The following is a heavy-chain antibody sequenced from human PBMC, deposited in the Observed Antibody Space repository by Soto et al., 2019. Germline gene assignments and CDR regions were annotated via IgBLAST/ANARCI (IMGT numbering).Heavy chain of an antibody. CDR3: AKTVGLGPFGHFTL. Sequence: QEQLVESGGGLVKPGGSLRLSCAASGFTFSDAYMSWIRQAPGKGLEGVSYISHTSHYMKYSDSVEGRFTVSRDNAKNSLYLHMNSPRGEDTAVYYCAKTVGLGPFGHFTLWGRGTLVIVSS. CDR1: GFTFSDAY. D-gene: IGHD1-26*01. CDR2: ISHTSHYM. V-gene: IGHV3-11*05. J-gene: IGHJ2*01.